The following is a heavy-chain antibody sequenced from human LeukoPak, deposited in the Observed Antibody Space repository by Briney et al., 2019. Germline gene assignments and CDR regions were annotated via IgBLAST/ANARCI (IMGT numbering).Heavy chain of an antibody. CDR3: ARGDCSGGSCYAYYFDY. CDR2: IYYSGST. CDR1: GGSFSGYY. D-gene: IGHD2-15*01. V-gene: IGHV4-59*01. Sequence: SETLSLTCAVYGGSFSGYYWSWIRQPPGKGLEWIGYIYYSGSTNYNPSLKSRVTISVDTSKNQFSLKLSSVTAADTAVYYCARGDCSGGSCYAYYFDYWGQGTLVTVSS. J-gene: IGHJ4*02.